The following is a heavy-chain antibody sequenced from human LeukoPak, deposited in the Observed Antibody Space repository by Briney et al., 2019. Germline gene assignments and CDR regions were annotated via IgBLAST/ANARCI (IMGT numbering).Heavy chain of an antibody. CDR3: AKDRGYGAAAGFCLDY. Sequence: QPGGSLRLSCAASGFTFSSYEMNWVRQAPGKGLEWVAFIRYDGSNKYYADSVKGRFTISRDNSKNTLYLQMNSLRAEDTAVYYCAKDRGYGAAAGFCLDYWGQGTLVTVSS. J-gene: IGHJ4*02. CDR2: IRYDGSNK. D-gene: IGHD6-13*01. V-gene: IGHV3-30*02. CDR1: GFTFSSYE.